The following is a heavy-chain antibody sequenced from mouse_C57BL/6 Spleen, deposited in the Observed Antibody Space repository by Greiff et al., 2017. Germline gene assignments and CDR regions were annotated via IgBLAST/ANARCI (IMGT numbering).Heavy chain of an antibody. CDR1: GYTFTSYW. V-gene: IGHV1-64*01. CDR2: IHPNSGST. J-gene: IGHJ4*01. D-gene: IGHD2-4*01. Sequence: QVQLQQPGAELVKPGASVKLSCKASGYTFTSYWMHWVKQRPGQGLEWIGMIHPNSGSTNYNEKFKSKATLTVDKSSSTAYMQRSSLTSEDSAVYYCARWDDYYYARDYWGQGTSVTVSS. CDR3: ARWDDYYYARDY.